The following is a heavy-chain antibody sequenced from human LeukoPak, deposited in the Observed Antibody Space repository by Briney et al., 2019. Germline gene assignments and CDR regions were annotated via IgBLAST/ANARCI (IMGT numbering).Heavy chain of an antibody. CDR2: INPSGGST. Sequence: ASEKVSCKASGYTFTSYYMHWVRQAPGQGLEWMGIINPSGGSTSYAQKFQGRVTMTRDMSTSTAYMELSSLRSEDTAVYYCARVGHGNWFDPWGQGTLVTVSS. J-gene: IGHJ5*02. V-gene: IGHV1-46*01. CDR3: ARVGHGNWFDP. CDR1: GYTFTSYY.